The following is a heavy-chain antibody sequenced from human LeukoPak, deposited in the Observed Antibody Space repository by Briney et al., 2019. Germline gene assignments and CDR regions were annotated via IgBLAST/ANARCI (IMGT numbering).Heavy chain of an antibody. CDR2: ISGSGGST. D-gene: IGHD4-17*01. J-gene: IGHJ3*02. CDR1: GFTFSSYA. CDR3: AKDYGDYRGDDAFDI. V-gene: IGHV3-23*01. Sequence: PGGSLRLSCAASGFTFSSYAMNWVRQAPGKGLEWVSDISGSGGSTYYGDSVKGRFNISRDNSKNTLYLQMSSLRAEDTAVYYCAKDYGDYRGDDAFDIWGQGTMVTVSS.